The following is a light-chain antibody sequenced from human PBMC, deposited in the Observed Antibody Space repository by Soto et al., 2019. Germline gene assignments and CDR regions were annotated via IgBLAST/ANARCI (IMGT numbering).Light chain of an antibody. CDR2: KAS. J-gene: IGKJ2*01. CDR1: ESINAW. V-gene: IGKV1-5*03. Sequence: DIQMTQSPSTLSASVGDRVTITCRASESINAWLAWYQQKPGKAPKLLINKASILESGVPSRFSASGSGTEFTLTINTLQPDDFATYYCQQYNTYSSSTFGQGTKLEIK. CDR3: QQYNTYSSST.